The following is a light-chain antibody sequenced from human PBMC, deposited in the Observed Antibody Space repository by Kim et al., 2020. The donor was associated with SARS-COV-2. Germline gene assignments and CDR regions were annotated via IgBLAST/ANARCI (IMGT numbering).Light chain of an antibody. Sequence: DIQLTQSPSSLSASIGDRVTITCRASEGISSGLDWYQQKPGKAPKLLIYDASTLKTGVPSRFSGSRFETEFTLTISSLQPEDFATYYCQQHYNLEFTFGRGTKVDIK. CDR3: QQHYNLEFT. J-gene: IGKJ4*01. CDR2: DAS. CDR1: EGISSG. V-gene: IGKV1-9*01.